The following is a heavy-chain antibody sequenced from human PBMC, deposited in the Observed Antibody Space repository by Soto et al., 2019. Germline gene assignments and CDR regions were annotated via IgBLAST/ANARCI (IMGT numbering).Heavy chain of an antibody. CDR3: ARDHIVVVVAATRDYYYGMDV. CDR1: GGSISSSNW. Sequence: QVQLQESGPGLVNPSGTLSLTCAVSGGSISSSNWWSWVRQPPGKGLEWIGEIYHSGSTNYNPSLKSRVTLSVDKSKNQFSLKLSSVTAADTAVYYCARDHIVVVVAATRDYYYGMDVWGQGTTVTVSS. D-gene: IGHD2-15*01. CDR2: IYHSGST. V-gene: IGHV4-4*02. J-gene: IGHJ6*02.